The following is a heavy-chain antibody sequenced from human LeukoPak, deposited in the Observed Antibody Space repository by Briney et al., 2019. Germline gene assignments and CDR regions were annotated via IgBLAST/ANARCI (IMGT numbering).Heavy chain of an antibody. D-gene: IGHD3-10*01. J-gene: IGHJ4*02. CDR2: IYPANSDT. Sequence: KPGESLKISCQVSGYIFTHYWIGWVRPMPGKGLKSVGIIYPANSDTTYSPSFQGQVTISADKSISTVYLQWSSLKASDTAMYYCARQSRDGSKTRGYYFGYWGQGTLVTVSS. CDR1: GYIFTHYW. V-gene: IGHV5-51*01. CDR3: ARQSRDGSKTRGYYFGY.